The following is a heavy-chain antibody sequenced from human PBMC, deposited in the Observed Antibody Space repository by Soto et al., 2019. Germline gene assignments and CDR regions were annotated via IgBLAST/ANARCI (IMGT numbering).Heavy chain of an antibody. D-gene: IGHD6-6*01. CDR3: AMSIAARSSPGY. CDR2: IIPILGMA. V-gene: IGHV1-69*02. J-gene: IGHJ4*02. CDR1: GGTFSSYT. Sequence: ASVKVSCKASGGTFSSYTISWVRQAPGQGLEWMGRIIPILGMANYAQKFQGRVTITADKSTSTAYMELSSLRSEDTAVYYCAMSIAARSSPGYWGQGTLVTVSS.